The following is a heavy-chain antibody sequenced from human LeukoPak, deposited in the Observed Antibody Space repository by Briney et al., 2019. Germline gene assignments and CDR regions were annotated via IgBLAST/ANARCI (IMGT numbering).Heavy chain of an antibody. CDR2: TSSSDAGT. Sequence: PGGSLRLSCAASGFTLSTYAMSWVRQTPGKGLEWVAATSSSDAGTCHADSVRGRFTISRDNSKNSLYLQMNSLRAEDTAVYYCAELGITMIGGVWGKGTTVTISS. CDR3: AELGITMIGGV. V-gene: IGHV3-23*01. D-gene: IGHD3-10*02. J-gene: IGHJ6*04. CDR1: GFTLSTYA.